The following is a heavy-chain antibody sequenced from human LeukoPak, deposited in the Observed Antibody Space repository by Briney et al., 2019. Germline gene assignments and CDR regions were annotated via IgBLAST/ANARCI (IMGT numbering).Heavy chain of an antibody. J-gene: IGHJ4*02. CDR1: GGSISTYY. V-gene: IGHV4-59*01. D-gene: IGHD5-18*01. CDR2: ISFSGST. Sequence: PSETLSLTCTVSGGSISTYYWSWIPQPPGKGLECIGFISFSGSTNYNPSLKSRVTISIDTSKNQFSLKLSSVTAADTAVYYCARDRGDTAMAHPFDYWGQGTLVTVSS. CDR3: ARDRGDTAMAHPFDY.